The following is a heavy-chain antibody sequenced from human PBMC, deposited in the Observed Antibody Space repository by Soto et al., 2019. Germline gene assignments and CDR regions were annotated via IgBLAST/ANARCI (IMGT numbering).Heavy chain of an antibody. Sequence: SETLSLTCTVSGGSISSYYWSWIRRPPGKGLEWIGYIYNSGSTHSNPSLQSRVTISVDTSKKQFSLKLSSVTAADTGIYYCARARITMVREVIKYNMDVWGQGATVTVSS. V-gene: IGHV4-59*01. D-gene: IGHD3-10*01. J-gene: IGHJ6*02. CDR1: GGSISSYY. CDR2: IYNSGST. CDR3: ARARITMVREVIKYNMDV.